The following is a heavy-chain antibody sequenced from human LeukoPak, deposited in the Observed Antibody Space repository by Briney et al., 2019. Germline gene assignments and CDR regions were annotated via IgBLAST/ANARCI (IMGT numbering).Heavy chain of an antibody. CDR2: INHSGST. J-gene: IGHJ4*02. CDR3: ARGEGSGSYSGSYFDY. D-gene: IGHD1-26*01. Sequence: SETLSLTCAVYGGSFSGYYWSWIRQPPGKGLEWIGEINHSGSTNCNPSLKSRVTISVDTSKNQSSLKLSSVTAADTAVYYCARGEGSGSYSGSYFDYWGQGTLVTVSS. V-gene: IGHV4-34*01. CDR1: GGSFSGYY.